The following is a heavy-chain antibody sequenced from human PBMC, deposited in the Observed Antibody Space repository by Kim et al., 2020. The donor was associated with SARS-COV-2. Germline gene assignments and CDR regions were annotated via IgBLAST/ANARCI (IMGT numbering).Heavy chain of an antibody. J-gene: IGHJ4*02. CDR2: IYYSGNT. V-gene: IGHV4-59*01. CDR3: ARGTYDYVWGSYRFVY. CDR1: GGSISGYH. Sequence: SETLSLTCTVSGGSISGYHWSWIRQSPGRGLEWIGYIYYSGNTNYSPSLKSRVTISIDTSKNQFSLKLRSVTAADTAVYYCARGTYDYVWGSYRFVYWGQGTLSPSPQ. D-gene: IGHD3-16*02.